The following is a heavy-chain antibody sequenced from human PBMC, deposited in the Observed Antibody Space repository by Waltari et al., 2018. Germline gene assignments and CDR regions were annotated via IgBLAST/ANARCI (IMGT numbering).Heavy chain of an antibody. CDR3: ARDFSPGWMQHVGGGNYYYGMDV. CDR2: ISSSGSTI. V-gene: IGHV3-48*03. CDR1: GFTFSSYE. D-gene: IGHD5-18*01. Sequence: EVQLVESGGGLVQPGGSLRLSCAASGFTFSSYEMNWVRQAPGKGLEWVSYISSSGSTIYYAASVKGRFTISRDNAKNSLYLQMNSLRAEDTAVYYCARDFSPGWMQHVGGGNYYYGMDVWGQGTTVTVSS. J-gene: IGHJ6*02.